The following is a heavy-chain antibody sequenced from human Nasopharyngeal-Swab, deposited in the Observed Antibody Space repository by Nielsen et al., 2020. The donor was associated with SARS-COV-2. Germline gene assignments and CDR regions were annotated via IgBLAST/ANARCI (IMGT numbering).Heavy chain of an antibody. CDR3: ATAYNGNYYWDY. CDR1: AYSFSSYW. D-gene: IGHD1-7*01. V-gene: IGHV5-51*01. CDR2: MYPRDSDT. Sequence: GESLKISCKGSAYSFSSYWIGWVRQMPGKGLEWMGIMYPRDSDTRYSPSFQGQVTISADKSISTAYLQWSSLKASDTAMYYCATAYNGNYYWDYWGQGTLVTVSS. J-gene: IGHJ4*02.